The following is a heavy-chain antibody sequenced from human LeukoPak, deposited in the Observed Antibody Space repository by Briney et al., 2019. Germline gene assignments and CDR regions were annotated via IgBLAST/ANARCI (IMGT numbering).Heavy chain of an antibody. CDR1: GFTFSSYW. CDR2: IKQDGSEK. J-gene: IGHJ4*02. CDR3: AREGGPYRPLDY. Sequence: GGSLRLSCAASGFTFSSYWMTWVRQAPGKGLEWVANIKQDGSEKHYVDSVKGRFTISRDNAKNSLYLQLNSLRAEDTAVYYCAREGGPYRPLDYSGQGTLVTVAS. V-gene: IGHV3-7*05.